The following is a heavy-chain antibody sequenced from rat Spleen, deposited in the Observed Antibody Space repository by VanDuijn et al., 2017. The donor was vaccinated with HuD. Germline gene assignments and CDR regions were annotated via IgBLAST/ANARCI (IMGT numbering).Heavy chain of an antibody. CDR3: TRGTYFRH. D-gene: IGHD4-6*01. J-gene: IGHJ2*01. CDR2: ISYDGTAT. Sequence: EVQLVESGGGLVQPGRSMKLSCAASGLSFSNYDMAWVRQAPTKGLEWVASISYDGTATYYPDSVKGRFTISRDIAKSTLYLQMINLRSEDTATYYCTRGTYFRHWGQGVMVTVSS. CDR1: GLSFSNYD. V-gene: IGHV5-22*01.